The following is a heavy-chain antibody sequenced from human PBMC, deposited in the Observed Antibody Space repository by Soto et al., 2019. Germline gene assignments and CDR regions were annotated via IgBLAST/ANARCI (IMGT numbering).Heavy chain of an antibody. V-gene: IGHV2-5*02. CDR2: IYWDDDK. Sequence: QITLKESGRTLVKPTQTLTLTCTFSGFSLSTSGVGVGWIRQPPGKALEWLALIYWDDDKRYSSSLNSRLTITKDTSKNQVVLTMTNMDPVDTATYYCAHSRPPRLLDYWGQGTLVTVSS. CDR3: AHSRPPRLLDY. D-gene: IGHD6-6*01. CDR1: GFSLSTSGVG. J-gene: IGHJ4*02.